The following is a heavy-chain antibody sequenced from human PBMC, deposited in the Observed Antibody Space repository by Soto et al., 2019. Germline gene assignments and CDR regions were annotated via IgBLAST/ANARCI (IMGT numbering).Heavy chain of an antibody. Sequence: PGGSLRLSCAASGFTVSSNYMSWVRQAPGKGLEWVSAISGSGGSTYYADSVKGRFTISRDNSKNTLYLQMNSLRAEDTAVYYCAKKHDYSTPEYYYYGMDVWGQGTTVTVSS. CDR3: AKKHDYSTPEYYYYGMDV. CDR1: GFTVSSNY. CDR2: ISGSGGST. V-gene: IGHV3-23*01. J-gene: IGHJ6*02. D-gene: IGHD4-4*01.